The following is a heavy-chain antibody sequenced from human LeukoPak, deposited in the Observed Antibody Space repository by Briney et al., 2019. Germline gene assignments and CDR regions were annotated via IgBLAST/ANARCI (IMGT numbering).Heavy chain of an antibody. CDR2: INPNSGGT. CDR3: ARDKRARLRLGELGIFDY. V-gene: IGHV1-2*02. J-gene: IGHJ4*02. Sequence: ASVNVSCKASGYTFTGYYMHWVRQAPGQGLEWMGWINPNSGGTNYAQKFQGRVTMTRDTSISTAYMELSRLRSDDTAVYYCARDKRARLRLGELGIFDYWGQGTLVTVSS. CDR1: GYTFTGYY. D-gene: IGHD3-16*01.